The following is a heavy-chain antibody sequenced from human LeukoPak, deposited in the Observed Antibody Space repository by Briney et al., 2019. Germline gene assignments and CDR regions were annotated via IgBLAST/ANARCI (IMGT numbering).Heavy chain of an antibody. D-gene: IGHD3-9*01. CDR2: IDYSGKT. CDR3: ATGYGSGWFDA. Sequence: PSETLSLTCSDSGVSISGRGYWGWIRQHPGKGLEWIGYIDYSGKTYYKPSLQSRVIISADTSQNQFTLKVSSVTAADTAVYYCATGYGSGWFDAWGQGAVVTVSS. V-gene: IGHV4-31*03. J-gene: IGHJ5*02. CDR1: GVSISGRGY.